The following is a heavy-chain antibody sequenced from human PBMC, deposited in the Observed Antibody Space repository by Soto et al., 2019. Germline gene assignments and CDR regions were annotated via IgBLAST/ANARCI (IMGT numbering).Heavy chain of an antibody. D-gene: IGHD3-22*01. CDR1: GGTFSSYA. V-gene: IGHV1-69*13. CDR3: ARDTEYYYDSSGPSGAFDI. Sequence: SVKVSCKASGGTFSSYAISWVRQAPGQGLEWMGGIIPIFGTANYAQKFQGRVTITADESTSTAYMELSSLRSEGTAVYYCARDTEYYYDSSGPSGAFDIWGQGTMVTVSS. CDR2: IIPIFGTA. J-gene: IGHJ3*02.